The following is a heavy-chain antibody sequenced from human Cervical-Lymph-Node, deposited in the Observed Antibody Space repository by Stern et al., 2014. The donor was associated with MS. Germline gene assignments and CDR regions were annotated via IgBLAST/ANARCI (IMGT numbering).Heavy chain of an antibody. CDR3: ARGGATRYNMDV. D-gene: IGHD1-26*01. CDR2: INPNGGAT. V-gene: IGHV1-2*02. J-gene: IGHJ6*02. CDR1: GYTFSNYY. Sequence: VQLVESGAAVEKPGASVKVSCKASGYTFSNYYIHWVRQAPGQGLEWMGWINPNGGATNYDKKFQGSVTMTSDTSINTADMELNSLTSDDTAMFYCARGGATRYNMDVWGQGTTVIVSS.